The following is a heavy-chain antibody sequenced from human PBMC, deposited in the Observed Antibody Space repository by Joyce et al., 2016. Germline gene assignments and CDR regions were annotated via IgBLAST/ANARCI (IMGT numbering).Heavy chain of an antibody. CDR1: GFTFSSYW. V-gene: IGHV3-7*03. J-gene: IGHJ4*02. CDR2: IKEDGSEK. CDR3: ARSRGDY. D-gene: IGHD3-10*01. Sequence: EVQMVESGGGLVQPGGSLRLSCAASGFTFSSYWMAWVRQAPGKGLEWVANIKEDGSEKSYVDSVKGRFTISRDNAKNLLYLEMNSLRAEDTAVYYCARSRGDYWDQGTLVTVSS.